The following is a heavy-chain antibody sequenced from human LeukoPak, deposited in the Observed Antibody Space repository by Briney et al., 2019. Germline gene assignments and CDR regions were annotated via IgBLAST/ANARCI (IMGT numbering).Heavy chain of an antibody. Sequence: GGSLRLSCAASGFTFSSYWMHWVRQAPGKGLVWVSRINSDGSSTSYADSVKGRFTISRDNAKNTLYLQMNSLRAEDTAVYYCARGSSSYYDSSGYSLAYDYWGQGTLVTVSS. J-gene: IGHJ4*02. D-gene: IGHD3-22*01. V-gene: IGHV3-74*01. CDR3: ARGSSSYYDSSGYSLAYDY. CDR1: GFTFSSYW. CDR2: INSDGSST.